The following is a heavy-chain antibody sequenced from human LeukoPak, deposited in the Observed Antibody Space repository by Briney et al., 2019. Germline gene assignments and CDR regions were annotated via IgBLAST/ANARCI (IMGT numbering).Heavy chain of an antibody. V-gene: IGHV3-23*01. CDR1: GFSFTNYA. CDR3: ARASWISTADGVC. D-gene: IGHD3-3*01. J-gene: IGHJ4*02. CDR2: MKGGGET. Sequence: GGSLRLSCVASGFSFTNYAMSWVRQAPARGPEWLSSMKGGGETFYADSVKGRCTLSRDISRNTVYLQLNNLRVEDTAIYFCARASWISTADGVCWGQGTQVTVSS.